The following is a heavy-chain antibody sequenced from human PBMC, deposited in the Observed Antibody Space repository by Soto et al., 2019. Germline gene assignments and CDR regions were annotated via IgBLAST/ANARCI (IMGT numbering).Heavy chain of an antibody. CDR1: GFTFSTYA. V-gene: IGHV3-23*01. D-gene: IGHD6-13*01. CDR2: IDNSGGIT. Sequence: GGSLRLSCAASGFTFSTYAMSWVRQAPGKGLEWVSTIDNSGGITYYADSVKGRFTISRDNSKNTLYLQMNSLRAEDTAVYYCAKDGPSGQQLLDYYYGMDVWGQGTTVTVSS. J-gene: IGHJ6*02. CDR3: AKDGPSGQQLLDYYYGMDV.